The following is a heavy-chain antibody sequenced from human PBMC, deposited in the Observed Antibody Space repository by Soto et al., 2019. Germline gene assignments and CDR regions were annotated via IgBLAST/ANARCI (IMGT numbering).Heavy chain of an antibody. V-gene: IGHV3-15*01. J-gene: IGHJ1*01. CDR3: TTEGLWFGSQYLQH. CDR2: IKSKTDGGTT. CDR1: GFTFSNAW. D-gene: IGHD3-10*01. Sequence: GGSLRLSCAASGFTFSNAWMSWVRQAPGKGLEWVGRIKSKTDGGTTDYAAPVKGRFTISRDDSKNTLYLQMNSLKTEDTAVYYCTTEGLWFGSQYLQHWGQGTLVTVSS.